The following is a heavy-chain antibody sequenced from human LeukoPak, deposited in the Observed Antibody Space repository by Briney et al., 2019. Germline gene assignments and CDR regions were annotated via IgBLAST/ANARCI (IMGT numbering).Heavy chain of an antibody. Sequence: GGSLRLSCAGSGFTFHRAAMSWVRQAPGKGLEWVSGISGSGGDTYYSDSVKGRFTISRDNAKTTVYLQMNSLRTEDTAEYYCAKEGRLTVAAVVVENYFDYWGQGTPVTVSA. V-gene: IGHV3-23*01. CDR3: AKEGRLTVAAVVVENYFDY. CDR2: ISGSGGDT. D-gene: IGHD3-22*01. J-gene: IGHJ4*02. CDR1: GFTFHRAA.